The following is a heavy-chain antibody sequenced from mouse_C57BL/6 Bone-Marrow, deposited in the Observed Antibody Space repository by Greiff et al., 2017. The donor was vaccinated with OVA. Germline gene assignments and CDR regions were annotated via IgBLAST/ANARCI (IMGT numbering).Heavy chain of an antibody. V-gene: IGHV1-53*01. CDR2: INPSNGGT. CDR3: ARAQLRLPHYYAMDY. CDR1: GYTFTSYW. D-gene: IGHD3-2*02. J-gene: IGHJ4*01. Sequence: QVQLQQPGTELVKPGASVKLSCKASGYTFTSYWMHWVKQRPGQGLEWIGNINPSNGGTNYNEKFKSKATLTVDKSSSTAYMQLSSLTSEDSAVYYCARAQLRLPHYYAMDYWGQGTSVTVSS.